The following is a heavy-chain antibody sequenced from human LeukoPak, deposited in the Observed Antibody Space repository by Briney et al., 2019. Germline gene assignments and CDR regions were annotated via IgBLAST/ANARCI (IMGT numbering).Heavy chain of an antibody. Sequence: SETLSFTCTVSGYSISSGYYWGWIQQPPGKGLEWIGSIYHSGSTYYNPSLKSRVTISVDTSKNQFSLKLSSVTAADTAVYYCARADYSSTWSHDYYYMDVWGKGTTVTVSS. V-gene: IGHV4-38-2*02. CDR1: GYSISSGYY. CDR3: ARADYSSTWSHDYYYMDV. D-gene: IGHD6-13*01. J-gene: IGHJ6*03. CDR2: IYHSGST.